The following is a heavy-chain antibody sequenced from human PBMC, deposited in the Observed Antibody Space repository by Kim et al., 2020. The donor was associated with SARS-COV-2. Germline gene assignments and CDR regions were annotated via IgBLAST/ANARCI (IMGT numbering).Heavy chain of an antibody. J-gene: IGHJ6*02. V-gene: IGHV4-31*03. D-gene: IGHD6-6*01. CDR3: ARDQYTTSFHYYGIDV. Sequence: SETLSLTCTVSGGSISSGAYYWTWIRQYPGKGLEWIGYIHNSGSTYYNPSLKSRVTISVDTSRNQFSLTLSSATAADTAVYYCARDQYTTSFHYYGIDVWGQGTMVTVSS. CDR1: GGSISSGAYY. CDR2: IHNSGST.